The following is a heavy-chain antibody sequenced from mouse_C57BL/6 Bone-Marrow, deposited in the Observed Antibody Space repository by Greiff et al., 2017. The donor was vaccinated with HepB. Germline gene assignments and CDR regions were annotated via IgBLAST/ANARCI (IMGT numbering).Heavy chain of an antibody. CDR2: IDPETGGT. Sequence: VQLQQSGAELVRPGASVTLSCKASGYTFTDYEMHWVKQTPVHGLEWIGAIDPETGGTAYNQKFKGKAILTADKSSSTAYMELRSLTSEDSAVYYCTPSIYYDFPFDYWGQGTTLTVSS. V-gene: IGHV1-15*01. D-gene: IGHD2-4*01. J-gene: IGHJ2*01. CDR3: TPSIYYDFPFDY. CDR1: GYTFTDYE.